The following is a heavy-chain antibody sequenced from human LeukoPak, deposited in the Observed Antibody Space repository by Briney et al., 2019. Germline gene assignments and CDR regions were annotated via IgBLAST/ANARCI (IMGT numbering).Heavy chain of an antibody. CDR2: ISGSGGST. V-gene: IGHV3-23*01. CDR1: GCTFSSYA. J-gene: IGHJ5*02. CDR3: AKDSVAACPNWFDP. D-gene: IGHD6-13*01. Sequence: GGSLRLSCAASGCTFSSYAMSWVRQAPGKGLEWVSAISGSGGSTYYAVSVKGRFTISRDNSKNTLYLQMNSLRAEDTAVYYCAKDSVAACPNWFDPWGQGTLVTVSS.